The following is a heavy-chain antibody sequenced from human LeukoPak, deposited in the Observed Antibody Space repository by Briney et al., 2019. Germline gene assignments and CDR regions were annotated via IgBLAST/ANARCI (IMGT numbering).Heavy chain of an antibody. Sequence: QPGGSLRLSCAVSGFTFSNFWMSWVRQAPARGLEWVANIHTEGNEKYHVEFVKGRFTISRDNTKNLLFLQMNGLRVDDTAVYYCARGDDFSGDHWGQGTLVTVSS. J-gene: IGHJ4*02. CDR3: ARGDDFSGDH. CDR1: GFTFSNFW. CDR2: IHTEGNEK. V-gene: IGHV3-7*04. D-gene: IGHD1-1*01.